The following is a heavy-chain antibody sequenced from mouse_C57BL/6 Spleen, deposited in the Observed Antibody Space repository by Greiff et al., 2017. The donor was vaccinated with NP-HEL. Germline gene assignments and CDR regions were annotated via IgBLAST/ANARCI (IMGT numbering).Heavy chain of an antibody. V-gene: IGHV1-50*01. CDR1: GYTFTSYW. CDR2: IDPSDSYT. Sequence: QVQLQQPGAVLVKPGASVKLSCKASGYTFTSYWMQWVKQRPGQGLEWIGEIDPSDSYTNYNQKFKGKATLTVDTSSSTAYIQLSSLTSEDSAVYYCARSPYYGSSYGNYWGQGTTLTVSS. CDR3: ARSPYYGSSYGNY. D-gene: IGHD1-1*01. J-gene: IGHJ2*01.